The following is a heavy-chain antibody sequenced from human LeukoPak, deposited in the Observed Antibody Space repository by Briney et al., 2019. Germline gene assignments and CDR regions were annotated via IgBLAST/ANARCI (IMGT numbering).Heavy chain of an antibody. J-gene: IGHJ4*02. CDR1: GFTFSSYA. Sequence: GGSLTLSCAASGFTFSSYAMSWVRQAPGKGLEWVSAISGSGGSTYYADSVRGRFTIYRDNSKNTLYLQMNSLRAEDTAVYYCATPPDYYDSSGYSTLLFDYWGQGTLVTVSS. V-gene: IGHV3-23*01. CDR2: ISGSGGST. D-gene: IGHD3-22*01. CDR3: ATPPDYYDSSGYSTLLFDY.